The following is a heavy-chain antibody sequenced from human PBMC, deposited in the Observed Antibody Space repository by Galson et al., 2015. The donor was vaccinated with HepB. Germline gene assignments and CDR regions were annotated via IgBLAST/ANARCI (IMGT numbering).Heavy chain of an antibody. CDR1: GFTFSYYA. CDR2: ITPSGDNT. Sequence: SLRLSCAASGFTFSYYAMAWVRQAPGKGLEWISAITPSGDNTYSADSMKGRFFISRDTSQNTLFLQMNSLRADDTAIYFCAKVFPEKTDGWYRQALYYFDSWGQGTRVTVPS. J-gene: IGHJ4*02. D-gene: IGHD6-19*01. V-gene: IGHV3-23*01. CDR3: AKVFPEKTDGWYRQALYYFDS.